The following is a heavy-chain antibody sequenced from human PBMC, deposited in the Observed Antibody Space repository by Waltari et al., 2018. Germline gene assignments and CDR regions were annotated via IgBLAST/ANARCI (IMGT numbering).Heavy chain of an antibody. CDR1: GGSSSMYD. Sequence: QVQLQESGPGLVKPSETLSLTCTVSGGSSSMYDASGMRQPPGEGREVLWYIYYSGSTTYNPSLQSPVTISVDTSKTQFSLKLSSVTAADTAVYYCARTDYCSGGSCYSTKASYFDYWGQGTLVTVSS. V-gene: IGHV4-59*01. CDR3: ARTDYCSGGSCYSTKASYFDY. J-gene: IGHJ4*02. CDR2: IYYSGST. D-gene: IGHD2-15*01.